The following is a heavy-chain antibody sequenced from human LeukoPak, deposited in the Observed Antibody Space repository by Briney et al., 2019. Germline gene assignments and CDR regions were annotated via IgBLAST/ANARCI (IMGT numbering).Heavy chain of an antibody. CDR3: ARTEISRDGYNLDH. D-gene: IGHD5-24*01. CDR1: GGTFSSYA. Sequence: ASVKVSCKASGGTFSSYAISWVRQAPGQGLEWMGGIIPIFGTANYAQKFQGRVTITADESTSTAYMELSGLRSEDTAVYYCARTEISRDGYNLDHWGQGTLVTVSS. V-gene: IGHV1-69*13. J-gene: IGHJ4*02. CDR2: IIPIFGTA.